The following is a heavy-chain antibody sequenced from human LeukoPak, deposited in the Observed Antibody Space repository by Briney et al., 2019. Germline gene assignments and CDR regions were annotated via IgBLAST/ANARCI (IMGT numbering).Heavy chain of an antibody. CDR3: ARPAARATVTTPFDY. D-gene: IGHD4-17*01. V-gene: IGHV4-34*01. J-gene: IGHJ4*02. CDR2: INHSGST. Sequence: SETLSLTCAVYGGSFSGYYWSWIRQPPGKGLEWIGEINHSGSTNYNPSLKSRVTISVDTSKNQFSLKLSSVTAADTAVYYCARPAARATVTTPFDYWGQGTLVTVSS. CDR1: GGSFSGYY.